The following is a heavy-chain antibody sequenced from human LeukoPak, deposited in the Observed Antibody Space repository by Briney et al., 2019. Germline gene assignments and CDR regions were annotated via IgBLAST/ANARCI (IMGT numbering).Heavy chain of an antibody. CDR2: ISAYNGNT. CDR1: GYTFTSYA. Sequence: ASVKLSCKASGYTFTSYAISWVRNAPGQGLKWIGWISAYNGNTNYAQKLQGRVTMTTDTSTSTAYMELRSLRSDDTAVYYCARNVGGYCSSTSCREVDYYYMDVWGKGTTVTVSS. J-gene: IGHJ6*03. CDR3: ARNVGGYCSSTSCREVDYYYMDV. V-gene: IGHV1-18*01. D-gene: IGHD2-2*03.